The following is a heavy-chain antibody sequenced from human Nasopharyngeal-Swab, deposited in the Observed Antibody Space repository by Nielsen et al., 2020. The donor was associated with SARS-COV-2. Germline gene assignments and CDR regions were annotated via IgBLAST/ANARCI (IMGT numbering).Heavy chain of an antibody. V-gene: IGHV4-34*01. Sequence: SETLSLTCSVSGGSFNGFYWNWIRQAPGKWLEWIGEINHNERTNYNPSLKSRIAMLVDTSNNQVSLKVSSVSAGDTAVYYCARAGRVGDAYTGLDVWGQGTTVTVSS. J-gene: IGHJ6*02. CDR1: GGSFNGFY. CDR2: INHNERT. CDR3: ARAGRVGDAYTGLDV. D-gene: IGHD5-24*01.